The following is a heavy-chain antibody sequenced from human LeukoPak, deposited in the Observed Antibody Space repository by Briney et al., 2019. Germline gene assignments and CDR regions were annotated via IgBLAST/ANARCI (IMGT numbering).Heavy chain of an antibody. D-gene: IGHD1/OR15-1a*01. J-gene: IGHJ4*02. CDR3: AKSLHNWNSLFDY. CDR2: ITGSGDNT. Sequence: PGGSLRLSCVASGFTFSNYAMTWARQAPGEGLEWVSVITGSGDNTYYAASLKGRFTISRDNSKNTLYLQMNNLRVEDTAVYYCAKSLHNWNSLFDYCGQGTLLTV. CDR1: GFTFSNYA. V-gene: IGHV3-23*01.